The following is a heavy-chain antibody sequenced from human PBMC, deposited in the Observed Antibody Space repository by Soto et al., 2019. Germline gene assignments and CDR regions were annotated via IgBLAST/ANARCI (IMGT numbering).Heavy chain of an antibody. CDR3: ARVWGGAFDI. V-gene: IGHV4-59*01. D-gene: IGHD3-10*01. Sequence: QVQLQESGPGLVKPSETLSLTCTVSGGSISSYYWSWIRQPPGKGLEWIGYIYYSGSTNYNPSLKXXVXIXVDTSKNQFSLKLSSVTAADTAVYYCARVWGGAFDIWGQGTMVTVSS. CDR1: GGSISSYY. CDR2: IYYSGST. J-gene: IGHJ3*02.